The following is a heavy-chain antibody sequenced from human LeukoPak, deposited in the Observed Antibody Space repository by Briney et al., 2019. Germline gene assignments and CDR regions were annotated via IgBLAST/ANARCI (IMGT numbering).Heavy chain of an antibody. V-gene: IGHV3-30*04. CDR3: ARGTVTTLFDY. D-gene: IGHD4-17*01. CDR2: ISYDGSNK. J-gene: IGHJ4*02. Sequence: GGSLRLSCAASGFTFSSYAMHWVRQAPGKGLEWVAVISYDGSNKYYADSVKGRFTISRDNSKNTLYLQMNSLRAEDTAVYYCARGTVTTLFDYWAREPWSPSPQ. CDR1: GFTFSSYA.